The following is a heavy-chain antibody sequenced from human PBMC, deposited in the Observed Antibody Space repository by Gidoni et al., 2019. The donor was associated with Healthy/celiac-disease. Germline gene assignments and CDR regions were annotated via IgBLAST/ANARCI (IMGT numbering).Heavy chain of an antibody. CDR3: ASGGVVLDAFDI. CDR2: IYYSGST. V-gene: IGHV4-39*01. CDR1: GGSISSSSYY. D-gene: IGHD2-15*01. Sequence: QLQLQESGPGLVKPSETLSLTCTVSGGSISSSSYYWGWIRQPPGKGLEWIGSIYYSGSTYYNPSLKSRVTISVDTSKNQFSLKLSSVTAADTAVYYCASGGVVLDAFDIWGQGTMVTVSS. J-gene: IGHJ3*02.